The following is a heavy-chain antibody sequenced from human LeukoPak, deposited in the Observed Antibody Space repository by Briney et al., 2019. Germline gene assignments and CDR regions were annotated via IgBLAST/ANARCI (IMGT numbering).Heavy chain of an antibody. CDR1: GGSFSGYY. Sequence: SETLSLTCAVYGGSFSGYYWSWIRQPPGKGLEWIGEINHSGSTNYNPSLKSRVTISVDTSKNQFSLKLSSVTAADTAMYYCARSFSSGSYRNYFDYWGQGTLVTVSS. V-gene: IGHV4-34*01. J-gene: IGHJ4*02. CDR2: INHSGST. D-gene: IGHD1-26*01. CDR3: ARSFSSGSYRNYFDY.